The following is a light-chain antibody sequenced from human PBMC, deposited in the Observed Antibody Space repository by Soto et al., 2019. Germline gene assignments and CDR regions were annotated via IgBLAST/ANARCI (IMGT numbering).Light chain of an antibody. CDR1: QSLLLSSGNNY. CDR3: MQALQTPIT. Sequence: DIVLTQSPLSLPVTPGESASISCKASQSLLLSSGNNYLDWYLQKPGQSPQLLIYLGSTRASGVPDRFSGSGSGTDFTLKISRVEAEDVGVYYCMQALQTPITFGQGTRLEIK. V-gene: IGKV2-28*01. CDR2: LGS. J-gene: IGKJ5*01.